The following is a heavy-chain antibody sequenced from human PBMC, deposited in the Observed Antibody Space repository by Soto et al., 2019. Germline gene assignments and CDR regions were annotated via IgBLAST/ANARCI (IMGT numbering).Heavy chain of an antibody. D-gene: IGHD3-10*01. CDR2: FDPEDGET. CDR3: ATGKESPPYYYYGMDV. CDR1: GYTLTELS. V-gene: IGHV1-24*01. J-gene: IGHJ6*02. Sequence: ASVKVSCKVSGYTLTELSMHWVRQAPGKGLEWMGGFDPEDGETIYAQKFQGRVTMTEDTSTNTAYMELSSLRSEDTALYYCATGKESPPYYYYGMDVWGQGTTVTVSS.